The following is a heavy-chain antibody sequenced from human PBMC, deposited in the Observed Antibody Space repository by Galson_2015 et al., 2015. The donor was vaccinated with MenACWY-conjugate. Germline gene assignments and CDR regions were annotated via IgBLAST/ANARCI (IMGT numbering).Heavy chain of an antibody. V-gene: IGHV3-53*01. CDR3: ARDSRATTVWGLNKRKTIDYYYGMDV. D-gene: IGHD3-10*01. J-gene: IGHJ6*02. CDR2: IYSDGST. CDR1: GVTVSSSY. Sequence: SLRLSCAVSGVTVSSSYMTWVRQAPGTRLEWVSVIYSDGSTYNADSVKGRFTISRDNSKNTVFLQMTSLRAEDTAMYYCARDSRATTVWGLNKRKTIDYYYGMDVWGQGTTVIVSS.